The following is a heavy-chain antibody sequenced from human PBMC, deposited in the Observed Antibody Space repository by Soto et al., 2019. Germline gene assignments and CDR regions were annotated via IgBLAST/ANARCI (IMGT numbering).Heavy chain of an antibody. CDR1: GGSFSGYY. D-gene: IGHD3-16*01. V-gene: IGHV4-34*01. CDR3: ARGRRSKRGGKGGYYYYYGAV. CDR2: INHSGST. Sequence: SETLSLTCAVYGGSFSGYYWSWIRQPPGKGLERIGEINHSGSTNYNPSLKSRVTISVDTSKNQFSLKLSSVTAADTAVYYCARGRRSKRGGKGGYYYYYGAVGGKGTTVTVP. J-gene: IGHJ6*03.